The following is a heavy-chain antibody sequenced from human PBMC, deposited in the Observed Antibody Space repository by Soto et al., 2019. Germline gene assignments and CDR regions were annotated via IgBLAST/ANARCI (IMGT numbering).Heavy chain of an antibody. D-gene: IGHD2-21*01. Sequence: HGESLKISCKGSGYSFTSYWIGWVRQMPGKGLEWMGIIYPGDSDTRYSPSFQGQVTISADKSISTAYLQWSSLKASDTAMYYCARHSPVIYYYYYYMDVWGKGTTVTVSS. CDR1: GYSFTSYW. J-gene: IGHJ6*03. V-gene: IGHV5-51*01. CDR3: ARHSPVIYYYYYYMDV. CDR2: IYPGDSDT.